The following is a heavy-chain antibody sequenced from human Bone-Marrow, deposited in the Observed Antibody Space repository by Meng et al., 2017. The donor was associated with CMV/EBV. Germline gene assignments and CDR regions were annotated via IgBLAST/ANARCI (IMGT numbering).Heavy chain of an antibody. V-gene: IGHV1-2*02. CDR3: ARDFDDTYSMISYYYYGMDG. D-gene: IGHD4-11*01. CDR1: GYTFTGYY. CDR2: INPNSGGT. Sequence: ASVKVSCKASGYTFTGYYMHWVRQAPGQGLEWMGWINPNSGGTNYAQKFQGRVTMTRDTSISTAYMELSRLRSGDTAAYYCARDFDDTYSMISYYYYGMDGWGQGTTVTVSS. J-gene: IGHJ6*02.